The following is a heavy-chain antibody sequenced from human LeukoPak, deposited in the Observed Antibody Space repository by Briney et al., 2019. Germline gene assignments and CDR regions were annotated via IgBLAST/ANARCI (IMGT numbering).Heavy chain of an antibody. V-gene: IGHV4-39*01. J-gene: IGHJ6*02. D-gene: IGHD2-15*01. Sequence: TSETLSLTCTVSGGSISSSSYYWGWIRQPPGKGLEWIGSIYYSGSTYYNPPLKSRVTISVDTSKNQFSLKLSSVTAADTAVYYCASMGGRIYGMDVWGQGTTVTVSS. CDR2: IYYSGST. CDR3: ASMGGRIYGMDV. CDR1: GGSISSSSYY.